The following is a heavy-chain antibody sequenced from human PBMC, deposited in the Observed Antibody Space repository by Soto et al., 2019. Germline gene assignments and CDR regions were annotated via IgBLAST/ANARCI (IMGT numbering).Heavy chain of an antibody. CDR3: AKIGHDRSGYLNDAFDI. CDR2: IYSDGST. J-gene: IGHJ3*02. CDR1: GFIVRDNY. Sequence: SGGSLRLSCAASGFIVRDNYMEWVLQGPGEGLEWVSVIYSDGSTYYVDSVEGRFTISRDNSNNTLYLQMSRLSAEDTAIYYCAKIGHDRSGYLNDAFDIWGQGTTVTVSS. D-gene: IGHD3-22*01. V-gene: IGHV3-53*01.